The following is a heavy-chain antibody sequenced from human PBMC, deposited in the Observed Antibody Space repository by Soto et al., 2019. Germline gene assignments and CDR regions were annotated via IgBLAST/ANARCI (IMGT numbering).Heavy chain of an antibody. CDR2: ISDDSSYI. V-gene: IGHV3-21*06. CDR3: ATPYYFNH. Sequence: PVGSLRLSCAASGFMSSAYTMNWVRQAPGKGLEWLSSISDDSSYIDYADSLRGRFTVSRDNARNSLYLQIDSLGVEDTAVYYCATPYYFNHWGPGTLVTVSS. CDR1: GFMSSAYT. J-gene: IGHJ1*01. D-gene: IGHD3-16*01.